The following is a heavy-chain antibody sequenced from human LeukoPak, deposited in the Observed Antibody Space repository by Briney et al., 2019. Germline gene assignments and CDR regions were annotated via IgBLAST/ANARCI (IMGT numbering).Heavy chain of an antibody. CDR2: ISGSGTST. CDR3: AKREDGGNHGDFDY. J-gene: IGHJ4*02. D-gene: IGHD4-23*01. Sequence: AGGSLRLSCATSGFTFSNYAMSWVRQAPGKGLEWVSGISGSGTSTYYADSVKGRFTISRDNSKNTLYLQMNSLRAEDTAVYYCAKREDGGNHGDFDYWGQGTLVTVSS. V-gene: IGHV3-23*01. CDR1: GFTFSNYA.